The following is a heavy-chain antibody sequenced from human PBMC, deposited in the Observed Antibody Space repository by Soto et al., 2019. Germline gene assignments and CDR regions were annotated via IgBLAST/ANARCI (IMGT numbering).Heavy chain of an antibody. V-gene: IGHV3-30*01. CDR1: GFTFSRYA. CDR2: VSYDGSDK. J-gene: IGHJ6*02. D-gene: IGHD4-17*01. CDR3: ARDFGDYESYYYGMDV. Sequence: QVQLVESGGGVVQPGRSLRLSCAASGFTFSRYAIHWVRQAPGKGLAWVAVVSYDGSDKFYADSVKGRFTISRDNSENTLYLQMNSLKPEDTAVYYCARDFGDYESYYYGMDVWGQGTTVTVSS.